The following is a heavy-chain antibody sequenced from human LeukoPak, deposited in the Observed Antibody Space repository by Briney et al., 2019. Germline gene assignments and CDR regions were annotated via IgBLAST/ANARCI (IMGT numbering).Heavy chain of an antibody. D-gene: IGHD3-22*01. Sequence: PSETLSLTCPVSGGSISSYYWSWIRQPPGKGLEWIGYIYYSGSTNYNPSLKSRVTISVDTSKNQFSLKLSSVTAADTAVYYCARDRYYYDSSGWNWFDPWGQGTLVTVSS. CDR2: IYYSGST. CDR3: ARDRYYYDSSGWNWFDP. CDR1: GGSISSYY. V-gene: IGHV4-59*01. J-gene: IGHJ5*02.